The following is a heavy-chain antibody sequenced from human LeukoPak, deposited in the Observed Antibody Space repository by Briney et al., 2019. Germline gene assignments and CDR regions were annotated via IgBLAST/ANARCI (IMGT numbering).Heavy chain of an antibody. CDR2: IYSDGST. CDR3: AKGGMSTIVRGVIGYMDV. Sequence: GGSLRLSCAASGFTVSSNYMSWVRQAPGKGLEWVSVIYSDGSTYDADSVKGRFTFSRDNSKNTLYLQMNSLRAEDTAVYYCAKGGMSTIVRGVIGYMDVWGKGTTVTISS. J-gene: IGHJ6*03. V-gene: IGHV3-66*01. CDR1: GFTVSSNY. D-gene: IGHD3-10*01.